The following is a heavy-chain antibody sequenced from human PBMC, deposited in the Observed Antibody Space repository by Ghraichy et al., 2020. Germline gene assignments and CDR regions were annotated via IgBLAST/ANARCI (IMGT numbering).Heavy chain of an antibody. Sequence: LSLTCTVSGGSISSDGYYWSWIRQHPEMGLEWIGYIYYSGSTYYNPSLKSRVTISVDTSKNQFSLKLSSLTAADTAVYYCARGGNKGLGVFDIWGQGTMVTVSS. CDR3: ARGGNKGLGVFDI. J-gene: IGHJ3*02. CDR2: IYYSGST. D-gene: IGHD4-23*01. V-gene: IGHV4-31*02. CDR1: GGSISSDGYY.